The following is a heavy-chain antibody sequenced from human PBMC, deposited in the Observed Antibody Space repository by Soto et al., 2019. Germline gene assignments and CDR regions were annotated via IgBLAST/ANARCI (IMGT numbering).Heavy chain of an antibody. V-gene: IGHV4-31*03. J-gene: IGHJ3*02. CDR1: GGSISSGGYY. Sequence: QVQLQESGPGLVKPSQTLSLTCTVSGGSISSGGYYWSWIRQHPGKGLEWIGYIYYSGSTYYNPSLKSRVTISVDTSKNQFSLKLSSVTAADTAVYYCALSTRGDDILTGYSLPAFDIWGQGTMVTVSS. CDR3: ALSTRGDDILTGYSLPAFDI. CDR2: IYYSGST. D-gene: IGHD3-9*01.